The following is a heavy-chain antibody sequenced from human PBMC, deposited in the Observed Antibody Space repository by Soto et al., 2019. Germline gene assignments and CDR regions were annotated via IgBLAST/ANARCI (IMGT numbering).Heavy chain of an antibody. V-gene: IGHV4-31*03. J-gene: IGHJ3*02. Sequence: QVQLQESGPGLVKPSQTLSLTCTVSGGSISSGGYYWSWIRQHPGKGLEWIGYIYYSGSTYYNPALKSRITISVDTSKNQFSLKLSSVTAADTAVYYCARETNWSSAFDIWGQGTMVTVSS. CDR2: IYYSGST. CDR1: GGSISSGGYY. CDR3: ARETNWSSAFDI. D-gene: IGHD2-8*01.